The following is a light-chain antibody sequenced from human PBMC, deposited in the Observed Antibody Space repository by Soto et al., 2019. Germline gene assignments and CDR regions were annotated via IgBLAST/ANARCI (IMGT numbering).Light chain of an antibody. CDR2: DVT. CDR3: DSSVRPDIVV. V-gene: IGLV2-11*01. CDR1: STDVGGHEY. Sequence: QSALTQPRSVSVSPGQSVTISCSGTSTDVGGHEYVSWYQQHPGKAPKLILSDVTKRPSGVPDRFYGSKSGSTASLTISGLQADDEDDYYCDSSVRPDIVVFGGGTKVTVL. J-gene: IGLJ2*01.